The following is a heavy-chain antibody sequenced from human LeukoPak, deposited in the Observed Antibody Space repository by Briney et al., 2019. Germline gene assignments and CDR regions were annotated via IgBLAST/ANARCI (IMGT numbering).Heavy chain of an antibody. CDR3: TTGGPDWIVVVPAAIDC. CDR2: INPNSGGT. Sequence: ASVKVSCKASGYTFTGYYMHWVRQAPGQGLEWMGWINPNSGGTNYAQKFQGRVTMTRDTSISTAYMELSRLRSDDTAVYYCTTGGPDWIVVVPAAIDCWGQGTLVTVSS. CDR1: GYTFTGYY. J-gene: IGHJ4*02. V-gene: IGHV1-2*02. D-gene: IGHD2-2*01.